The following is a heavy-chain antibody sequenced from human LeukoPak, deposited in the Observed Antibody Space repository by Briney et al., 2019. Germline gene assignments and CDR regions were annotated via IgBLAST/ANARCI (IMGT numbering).Heavy chain of an antibody. CDR3: ARDRRGSGWSYTPNWFDP. J-gene: IGHJ5*02. D-gene: IGHD6-19*01. CDR2: ISSSSSYI. Sequence: GGSLRLSCAASGFTFSSYSMNWVRQAPGKGLEWVSSISSSSSYIYYADSVKGRFTNSRDNAKNSLYLQMNSLRAEDTAVYYCARDRRGSGWSYTPNWFDPWGQGTLVTVSS. V-gene: IGHV3-21*01. CDR1: GFTFSSYS.